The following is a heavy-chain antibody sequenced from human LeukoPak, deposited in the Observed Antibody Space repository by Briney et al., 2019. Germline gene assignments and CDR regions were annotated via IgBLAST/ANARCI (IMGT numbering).Heavy chain of an antibody. CDR1: GFTFDDYA. D-gene: IGHD3-22*01. Sequence: GGSLRLSCAASGFTFDDYAMHWVRQAPGKGLEWVSYISSSGSTIYYADSVKGRFTISRDNAKNSLYLQMNSLRAEDTAVYYCARAYDSSGYYFDYWGQGTLVTVSS. CDR3: ARAYDSSGYYFDY. J-gene: IGHJ4*02. CDR2: ISSSGSTI. V-gene: IGHV3-48*03.